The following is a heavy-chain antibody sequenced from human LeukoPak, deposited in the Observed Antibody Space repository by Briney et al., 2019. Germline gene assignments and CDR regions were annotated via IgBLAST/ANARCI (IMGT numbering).Heavy chain of an antibody. Sequence: SQTLSLTCTVSGGSISSGPYYWNWIRQPPGKGLEWIGSIYYSGSTYYNPSLKSRVTISVDTSKNQFSLKLSSVTAADTAVYYCAREGGSYYRGQGTLVTVSS. CDR1: GGSISSGPYY. CDR2: IYYSGST. J-gene: IGHJ4*02. CDR3: AREGGSYY. V-gene: IGHV4-39*07. D-gene: IGHD1-26*01.